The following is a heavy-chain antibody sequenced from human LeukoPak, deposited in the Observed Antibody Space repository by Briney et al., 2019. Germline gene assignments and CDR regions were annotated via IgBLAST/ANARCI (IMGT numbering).Heavy chain of an antibody. D-gene: IGHD3-10*01. Sequence: SETLSLTCTVSGGSISSYYWSWIRQPPGKGLEWIGYIYYSGSTNYNPSLKSRVTISVDTSKNQFSLKLSSVTAADTAVYYCARWVRGELAGFISWGQGTMVTVSS. CDR2: IYYSGST. V-gene: IGHV4-59*01. CDR1: GGSISSYY. CDR3: ARWVRGELAGFIS. J-gene: IGHJ3*01.